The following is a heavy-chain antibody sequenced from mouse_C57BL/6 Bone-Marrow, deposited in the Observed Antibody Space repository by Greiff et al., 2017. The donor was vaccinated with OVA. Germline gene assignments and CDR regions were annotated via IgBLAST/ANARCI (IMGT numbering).Heavy chain of an antibody. Sequence: EVQVVESGGGLVQPGGSLQLSCAASGIDFSRYWMSRVRRAPGKGLEWIGEINPDSSTINYAPSLKDKFIISRDNAKNTLYLQMSKVRSEDTALYYCARLTVVGGYVMDYWGQGTSVTVSS. CDR3: ARLTVVGGYVMDY. V-gene: IGHV4-1*01. CDR2: INPDSSTI. J-gene: IGHJ4*01. CDR1: GIDFSRYW. D-gene: IGHD1-1*01.